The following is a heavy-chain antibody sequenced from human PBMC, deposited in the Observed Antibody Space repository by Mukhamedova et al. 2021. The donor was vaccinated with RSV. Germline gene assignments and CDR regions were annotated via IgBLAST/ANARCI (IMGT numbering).Heavy chain of an antibody. D-gene: IGHD6-13*01. V-gene: IGHV1-3*01. CDR1: YS. CDR3: TYSNNWSRPYDY. CDR2: INVGDGTT. J-gene: IGHJ4*02. Sequence: YSISWVRQAPGQGLEWMGWINVGDGTTKYSQKFQGRVTITRHTSADTAYMEMSSLRSEDTAGYYCTYSNNWSRPYDYWGQGTLVT.